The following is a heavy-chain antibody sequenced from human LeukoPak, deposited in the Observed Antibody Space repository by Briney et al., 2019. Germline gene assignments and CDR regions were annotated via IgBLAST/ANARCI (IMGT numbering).Heavy chain of an antibody. J-gene: IGHJ6*02. CDR2: ISWNSGSI. CDR3: ARLLRGARFHGMDV. CDR1: GFTFDDYA. D-gene: IGHD1-26*01. V-gene: IGHV3-9*01. Sequence: GGSLRLSCAASGFTFDDYAMHWVRQAPGKGLEWVSGISWNSGSIGYADSVKGRFTISRDNAKNSLFLQMNSLRAEDTAVYYCARLLRGARFHGMDVWGQGTTVTVSS.